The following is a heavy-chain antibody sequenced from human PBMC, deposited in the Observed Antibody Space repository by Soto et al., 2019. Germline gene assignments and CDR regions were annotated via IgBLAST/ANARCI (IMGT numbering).Heavy chain of an antibody. CDR2: ISATGGST. V-gene: IGHV3-23*01. Sequence: GGSLRLSCEASQFTFSTYFINWVRQAPGQGLEWVSTISATGGSTYYADSVKGRFTISRDNSKNTLYLQMNSLRSEDTAVYYCARGRFLRPWYFDLLGRVILVTLCS. CDR1: QFTFSTYF. CDR3: ARGRFLRPWYFDL. J-gene: IGHJ2*01. D-gene: IGHD3-10*01.